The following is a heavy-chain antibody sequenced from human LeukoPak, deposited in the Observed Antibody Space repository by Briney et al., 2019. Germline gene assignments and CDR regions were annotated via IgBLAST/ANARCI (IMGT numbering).Heavy chain of an antibody. D-gene: IGHD3-9*01. V-gene: IGHV3-23*01. J-gene: IGHJ4*02. CDR3: AKDPYDILTGYYWYF. CDR2: ISGSGGST. Sequence: PGGSLRLSYAASGFTFSSYAMSWVRQAPGKGLEWVSAISGSGGSTYYADSVKGRFTISRDNSKNTLYLQMNSLRAEDTAVYYCAKDPYDILTGYYWYFWGQGTLVTVSS. CDR1: GFTFSSYA.